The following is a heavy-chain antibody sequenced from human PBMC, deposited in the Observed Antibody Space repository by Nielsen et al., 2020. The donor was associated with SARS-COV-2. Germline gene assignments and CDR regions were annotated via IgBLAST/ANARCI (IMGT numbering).Heavy chain of an antibody. D-gene: IGHD2-2*01. CDR3: ARDQVTNGMDV. Sequence: SETLSLTCTVSGASISSQSYYWSWIRQPPGKGLEWIGYIYYSGSTNYNPSLKSRVTISVDTSKNQFSLKLSSVTAADTAVYYCARDQVTNGMDVWGQGTTVTVSS. CDR2: IYYSGST. J-gene: IGHJ6*02. CDR1: GASISSQSYY. V-gene: IGHV4-61*01.